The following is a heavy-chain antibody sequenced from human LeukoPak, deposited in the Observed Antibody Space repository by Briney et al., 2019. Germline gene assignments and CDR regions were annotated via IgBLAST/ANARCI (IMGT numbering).Heavy chain of an antibody. D-gene: IGHD2-15*01. Sequence: GGSLRLSCAASGFTFSSYAMHWVRQAPGKGLEWVAVISYDGSNKYYADSVKGRFTISRDNSKNTLYLQMNSLRAEDTAVYYCAKDREIVVVVAATNQLDYWGQGTLVTVSS. V-gene: IGHV3-30-3*01. CDR1: GFTFSSYA. J-gene: IGHJ4*02. CDR3: AKDREIVVVVAATNQLDY. CDR2: ISYDGSNK.